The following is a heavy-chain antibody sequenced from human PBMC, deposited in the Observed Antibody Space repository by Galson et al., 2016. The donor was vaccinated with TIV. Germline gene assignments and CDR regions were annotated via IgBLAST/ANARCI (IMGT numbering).Heavy chain of an antibody. Sequence: TLSLTCTVSHGSISSGSYYWTWTRQPAGKGLEWIGHLSSGGTTNYNPSFKGRVTMSLDTSKNQFSLKVTSVTAADTAVYYCARDVVLYCTASSCLPRSLDLWGQGILVTVSS. V-gene: IGHV4-61*09. CDR1: HGSISSGSYY. CDR3: ARDVVLYCTASSCLPRSLDL. CDR2: LSSGGTT. D-gene: IGHD2-2*01. J-gene: IGHJ5*02.